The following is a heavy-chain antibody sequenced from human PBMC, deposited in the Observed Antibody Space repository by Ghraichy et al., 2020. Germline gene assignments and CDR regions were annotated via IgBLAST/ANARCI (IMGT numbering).Heavy chain of an antibody. V-gene: IGHV1-58*01. CDR1: GFTFTSSA. D-gene: IGHD3-10*01. CDR3: AARAVAWGVSAFDI. CDR2: IVVGSGNT. Sequence: SVKVSCKASGFTFTSSAVQWVRQARGQRLEWIGWIVVGSGNTNYAQKFQERVTITRDMSTSTAYMELSSLRSEDTAVYYCAARAVAWGVSAFDIWGQGTMVTVSS. J-gene: IGHJ3*02.